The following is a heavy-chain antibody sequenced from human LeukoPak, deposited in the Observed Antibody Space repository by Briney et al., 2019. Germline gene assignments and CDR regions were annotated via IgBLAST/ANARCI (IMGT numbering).Heavy chain of an antibody. D-gene: IGHD3-22*01. CDR3: AREGDSSGYHFAY. Sequence: GESLEISWKRSGSRFTSYWIGWARQLPGKGLEWMGVIYPGDSDTRYSPSFQGQVPISADKSISTAYLQWSSLRASDTAMYYCAREGDSSGYHFAYWGQGALVTVSS. V-gene: IGHV5-51*01. CDR2: IYPGDSDT. CDR1: GSRFTSYW. J-gene: IGHJ4*02.